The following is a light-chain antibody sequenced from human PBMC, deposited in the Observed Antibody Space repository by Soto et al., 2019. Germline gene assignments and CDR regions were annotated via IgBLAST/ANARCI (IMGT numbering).Light chain of an antibody. CDR2: GIS. V-gene: IGKV1-6*01. J-gene: IGKJ1*01. Sequence: AIQMTQSPSSLSASVGDTVTFTCRASQAIRNDLGWFQQRPGKPPKLLIYGISILQTGVPSRFSGSGSGTDFTLTISSLQPEDFATYYCQQSYSAPPWTFGQGTRVDIK. CDR3: QQSYSAPPWT. CDR1: QAIRND.